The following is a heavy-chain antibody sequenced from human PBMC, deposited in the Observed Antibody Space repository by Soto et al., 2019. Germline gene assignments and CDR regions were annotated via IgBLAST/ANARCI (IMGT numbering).Heavy chain of an antibody. V-gene: IGHV4-39*01. J-gene: IGHJ3*02. Sequence: PSETLSLTCSFSGGAGRFYWAWIRQPPGKGLEWSGSVHDSGSTYYSPSLKSRLNLSADMSKNQLSLRLRSVTAADTAVYFCARQGCCSGDNCFSFLYTFDTWGPGTMVTVS. D-gene: IGHD2-15*01. CDR3: ARQGCCSGDNCFSFLYTFDT. CDR2: VHDSGST. CDR1: GGAGRFY.